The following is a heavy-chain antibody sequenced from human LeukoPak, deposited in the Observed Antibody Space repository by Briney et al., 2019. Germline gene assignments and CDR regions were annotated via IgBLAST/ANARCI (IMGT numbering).Heavy chain of an antibody. CDR1: GVSLSSDKYY. D-gene: IGHD2-2*01. Sequence: SETLCLTCTVRGVSLSSDKYYWGWIRQRPGKGPEWIGHIYYSGSTSFNPSLKSRVSMSVDASKSQFSLKLTSVTAADTAVYYCATPYCGTISCLDVYDVEGQGTVVTVSS. V-gene: IGHV4-31*03. J-gene: IGHJ3*01. CDR2: IYYSGST. CDR3: ATPYCGTISCLDVYDV.